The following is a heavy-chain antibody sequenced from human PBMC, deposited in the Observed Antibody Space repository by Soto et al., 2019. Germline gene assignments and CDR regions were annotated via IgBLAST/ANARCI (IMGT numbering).Heavy chain of an antibody. D-gene: IGHD3-10*01. J-gene: IGHJ6*02. CDR2: IYPGDSDT. CDR3: AGGGVRGVITRTRDYYGMDV. Sequence: PGASLKISCKSSGYSFTRYWIGWVRQMPGKGLEWMGIIYPGDSDTRYSPSFQGQVTISADKSISTAYLQWSSLKASDTAMYYCAGGGVRGVITRTRDYYGMDVWGQGTTVTVS. V-gene: IGHV5-51*01. CDR1: GYSFTRYW.